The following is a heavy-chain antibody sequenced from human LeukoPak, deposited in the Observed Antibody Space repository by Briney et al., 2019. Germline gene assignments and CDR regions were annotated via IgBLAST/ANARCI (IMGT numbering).Heavy chain of an antibody. D-gene: IGHD1-26*01. J-gene: IGHJ4*02. CDR2: IYPDDSDT. Sequence: GESLTISCKASGYSFSNFWIGWVRQMPDKGLEWMGLIYPDDSDTRYNPSLPGQVTISADKSISTAYLQWSSLKASDTAMYYCASQFDDSGSYGDWGQGTLVTVSS. CDR1: GYSFSNFW. CDR3: ASQFDDSGSYGD. V-gene: IGHV5-51*01.